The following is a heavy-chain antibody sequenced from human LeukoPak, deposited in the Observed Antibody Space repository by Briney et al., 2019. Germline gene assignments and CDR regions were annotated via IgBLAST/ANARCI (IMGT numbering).Heavy chain of an antibody. V-gene: IGHV3-23*01. CDR2: ISGSGGST. CDR1: GFTFSSYA. Sequence: GGSLRLSCAASGFTFSSYAMSWVRQAPGKGLEWVSAISGSGGSTYYADSVKGRFTISRDNSKNTPYLQMSSLRAEDTAVYYCAKLSAGYYDTSGYSFQHWGQGTLVTVSS. CDR3: AKLSAGYYDTSGYSFQH. D-gene: IGHD3-22*01. J-gene: IGHJ1*01.